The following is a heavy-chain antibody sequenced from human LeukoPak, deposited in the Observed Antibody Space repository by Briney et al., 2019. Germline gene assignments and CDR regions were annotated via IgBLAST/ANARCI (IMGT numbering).Heavy chain of an antibody. CDR2: IYSGGGT. D-gene: IGHD3-22*01. Sequence: PGGSLRLSCAVSGFTVRNTYMNWVRQAPGKGLEWVSVIYSGGGTYYADSVTGRFTISIDTSKNTLYLQMNKLRAEHTAVYYCAKGRMVTYYYDSSGYAVADYWGQGTLVTVSS. CDR1: GFTVRNTY. V-gene: IGHV3-66*01. CDR3: AKGRMVTYYYDSSGYAVADY. J-gene: IGHJ4*02.